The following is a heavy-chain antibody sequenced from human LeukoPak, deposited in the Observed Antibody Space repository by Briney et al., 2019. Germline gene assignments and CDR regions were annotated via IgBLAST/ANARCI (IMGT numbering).Heavy chain of an antibody. CDR2: IRYDGSNK. J-gene: IGHJ6*03. D-gene: IGHD3-22*01. Sequence: PGGSLRLSCAASGFTFSSYGMHWVRQAPGKGLEWVAFIRYDGSNKYYADSVKGRFTISRDNSKNTLHLQMNSLRAEDTAVYYCAKDGGGYYPSYYYYMDVWGKGTTVTIS. V-gene: IGHV3-30*02. CDR3: AKDGGGYYPSYYYYMDV. CDR1: GFTFSSYG.